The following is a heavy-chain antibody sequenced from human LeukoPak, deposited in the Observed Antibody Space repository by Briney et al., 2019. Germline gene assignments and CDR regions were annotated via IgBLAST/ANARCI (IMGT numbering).Heavy chain of an antibody. CDR2: IYPGDSDT. CDR1: GYSFTNYW. V-gene: IGHV5-51*01. D-gene: IGHD6-19*01. Sequence: GESLKISCKASGYSFTNYWIGWVRQMPGKGLEWMGLIYPGDSDTRYSPSFRGQVTISADKSITTAYLQWSSLKASDTAIYYCARPSPSTSGWYSGVDYWGQGTLVTVSS. J-gene: IGHJ4*02. CDR3: ARPSPSTSGWYSGVDY.